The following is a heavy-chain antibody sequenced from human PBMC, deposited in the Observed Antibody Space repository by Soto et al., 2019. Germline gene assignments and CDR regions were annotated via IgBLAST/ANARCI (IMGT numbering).Heavy chain of an antibody. J-gene: IGHJ5*02. CDR3: ARDPGSGSYYGWFDP. Sequence: PSETQSLTCTVSGGSISSSSYFWGWIRQPPGKGLEWIGSIYYSGSTYYNPSLKSRVTVSVDTSKDQFSLKLSSVTAADTAVYYCARDPGSGSYYGWFDPWGQGTLVTSPQ. CDR1: GGSISSSSYF. V-gene: IGHV4-39*07. CDR2: IYYSGST. D-gene: IGHD3-10*01.